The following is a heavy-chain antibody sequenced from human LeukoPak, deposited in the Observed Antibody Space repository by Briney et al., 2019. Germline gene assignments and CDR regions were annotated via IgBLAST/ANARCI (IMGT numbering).Heavy chain of an antibody. CDR3: AAGNYYDSSGYYHLGYFDY. CDR1: GYTFTSYG. V-gene: IGHV1-18*01. CDR2: ISAYNGNT. J-gene: IGHJ4*02. D-gene: IGHD3-22*01. Sequence: ASVKVPCKASGYTFTSYGISWVRQAPGQGLEWMGWISAYNGNTNYAQKLQGRVTMTTDTSTSTAYMELRSLRSDDTAVYYCAAGNYYDSSGYYHLGYFDYWGQGTLVTVSS.